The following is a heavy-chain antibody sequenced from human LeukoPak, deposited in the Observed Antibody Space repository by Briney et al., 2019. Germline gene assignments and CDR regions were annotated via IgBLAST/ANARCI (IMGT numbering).Heavy chain of an antibody. J-gene: IGHJ4*02. D-gene: IGHD6-19*01. V-gene: IGHV1-2*02. Sequence: ASVKVSCKASGYTFTGYYMHWVRQAPGQGLEWMGWINPNSGGTNYAQKFQGRVTMTRDTSISTAYMELSRLRSDDTAVYYCARQYSSGWLAYFDYWGQGTLVTASS. CDR3: ARQYSSGWLAYFDY. CDR1: GYTFTGYY. CDR2: INPNSGGT.